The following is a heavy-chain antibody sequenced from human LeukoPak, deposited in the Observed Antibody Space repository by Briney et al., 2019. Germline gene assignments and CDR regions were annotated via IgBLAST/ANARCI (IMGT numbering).Heavy chain of an antibody. CDR2: ISWDGGST. Sequence: GGSLRLSCAASGFTFDDYAMHWVRQAPGKGLEWVSLISWDGGSTYYADSVKDRFTISRDNSKNSLYLQMNSLRAEDTALYYCAKDTERYYYDSSGYDYWGQGTLVTVSS. J-gene: IGHJ4*02. CDR1: GFTFDDYA. CDR3: AKDTERYYYDSSGYDY. V-gene: IGHV3-43D*04. D-gene: IGHD3-22*01.